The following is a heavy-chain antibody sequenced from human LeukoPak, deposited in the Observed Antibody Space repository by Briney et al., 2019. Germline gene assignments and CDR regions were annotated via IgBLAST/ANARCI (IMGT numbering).Heavy chain of an antibody. D-gene: IGHD3-10*01. CDR3: ARDSGSGSYTNWFDP. J-gene: IGHJ5*02. CDR2: IYHSGST. CDR1: GGSFSSCYW. Sequence: SGTLSLTCAVSGGSFSSCYWWCWVRQPPGKGVEWSGVIYHSGSTNYNPSLKSRVTIAVDKSKNQFSLKLSSVTAADTAVYYCARDSGSGSYTNWFDPWGQGTLVTVSS. V-gene: IGHV4-4*02.